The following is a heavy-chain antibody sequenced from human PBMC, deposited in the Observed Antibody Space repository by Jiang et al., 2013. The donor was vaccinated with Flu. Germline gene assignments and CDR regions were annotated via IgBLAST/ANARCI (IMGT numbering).Heavy chain of an antibody. J-gene: IGHJ5*02. V-gene: IGHV4-61*02. CDR1: GASISSGSYY. D-gene: IGHD1-26*01. CDR3: AREFSAENSWLDP. Sequence: GLVKPSQTLSLTCTVSGASISSGSYYWSWIRQPAGKGLEWIGRTYSSGSTNYNPSLKSRVAISLDTSKNQFSLKLYSVTAADTARYYCAREFSAENSWLDPWGQGTQVTVSS. CDR2: TYSSGST.